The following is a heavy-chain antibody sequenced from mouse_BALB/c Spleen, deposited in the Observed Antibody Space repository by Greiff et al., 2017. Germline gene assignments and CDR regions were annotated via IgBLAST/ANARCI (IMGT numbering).Heavy chain of an antibody. CDR3: AQGGDGYLPFDY. V-gene: IGHV8-12*01. D-gene: IGHD2-3*01. Sequence: VKLMESGPGILQPSQTLSLTCSFSGFSLSTSGMGVSWIRQPSGKGLEWLAHIYWDDDKRYNPSLKSRLTISKDTSKNQVFLKITSVDTADTATYYCAQGGDGYLPFDYWGQGTTLTVSS. J-gene: IGHJ2*01. CDR2: IYWDDDK. CDR1: GFSLSTSGMG.